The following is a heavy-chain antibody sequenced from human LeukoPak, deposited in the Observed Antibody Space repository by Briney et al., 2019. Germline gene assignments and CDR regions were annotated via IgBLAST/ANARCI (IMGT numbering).Heavy chain of an antibody. V-gene: IGHV4-34*01. D-gene: IGHD3-22*01. Sequence: SETLSLTCAVYGGSFSGYYWSWIRQPPGKGLEWIGETNHSGSTNYNPSLKSRVTISVDTSKNQFSLKLSSVTAADTAVYYCARAGRAYYYDSSGYYYGYWGQGTLVTVSS. CDR1: GGSFSGYY. CDR3: ARAGRAYYYDSSGYYYGY. J-gene: IGHJ4*02. CDR2: TNHSGST.